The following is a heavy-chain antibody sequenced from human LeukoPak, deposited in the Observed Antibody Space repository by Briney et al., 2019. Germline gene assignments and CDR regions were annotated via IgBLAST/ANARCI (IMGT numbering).Heavy chain of an antibody. V-gene: IGHV3-33*06. Sequence: GGCLRLSCAASGFTFSSYGMHWVSQAPGNGLEWVAPIWYDGSNKYYADSVKGRFTISRDNSKNTLYLQMNSLRAEDTAVYYCAKDARMVRGVPLYSFDYWGQGTLVTVSS. D-gene: IGHD3-10*01. CDR2: IWYDGSNK. CDR1: GFTFSSYG. J-gene: IGHJ4*02. CDR3: AKDARMVRGVPLYSFDY.